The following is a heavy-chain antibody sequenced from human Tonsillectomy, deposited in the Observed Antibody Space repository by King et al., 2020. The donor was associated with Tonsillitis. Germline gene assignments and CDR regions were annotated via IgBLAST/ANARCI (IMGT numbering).Heavy chain of an antibody. CDR3: ATPRYRGSYYGFFDY. Sequence: VQLVESGAEVKKPGESLKISCKGSGYIFTSYWIGWVRQMPGKGLEWMGIIYPGDSDTRYSPSFQGQVTISADKSISTAYLQWNSLKASDTAMYYCATPRYRGSYYGFFDYWGQGTLVTVSS. V-gene: IGHV5-51*01. J-gene: IGHJ4*02. D-gene: IGHD1-26*01. CDR1: GYIFTSYW. CDR2: IYPGDSDT.